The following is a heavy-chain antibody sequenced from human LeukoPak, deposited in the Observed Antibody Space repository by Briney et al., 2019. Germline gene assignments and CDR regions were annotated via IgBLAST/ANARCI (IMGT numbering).Heavy chain of an antibody. V-gene: IGHV3-74*01. CDR1: GFTFSSYA. D-gene: IGHD6-13*01. CDR3: ATPYTSSYSGFDY. Sequence: GGSLRLSCAASGFTFSSYAMSWVRQAPGKGLVWVSRINPDGGSTSYADSVKGRFTISRDNAKKTLFLQMNSLRAEDTAVYYCATPYTSSYSGFDYWGQGTLVAVSS. CDR2: INPDGGST. J-gene: IGHJ4*02.